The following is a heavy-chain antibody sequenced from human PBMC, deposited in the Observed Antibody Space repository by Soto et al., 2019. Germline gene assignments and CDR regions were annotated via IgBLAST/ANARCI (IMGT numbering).Heavy chain of an antibody. CDR3: ARYTSWMGSLLDY. CDR2: IYYSGST. CDR1: GGSISSYY. D-gene: IGHD2-2*01. V-gene: IGHV4-59*01. J-gene: IGHJ4*02. Sequence: SETLSLTCTVSGGSISSYYWSWIRQPPGKGLEWIGYIYYSGSTNYNPSLKSRVTISVDTSKNQFSLKLSSVTAADTAVYYCARYTSWMGSLLDYWGQGTLVTVSS.